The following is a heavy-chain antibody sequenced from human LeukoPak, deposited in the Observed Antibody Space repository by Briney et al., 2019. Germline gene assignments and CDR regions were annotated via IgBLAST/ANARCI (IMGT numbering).Heavy chain of an antibody. V-gene: IGHV3-7*01. CDR3: ARDLGSGWYSAFDI. D-gene: IGHD6-19*01. J-gene: IGHJ3*02. CDR2: IKQDGSEK. Sequence: PGGSLRLSCAASGFTFSSYWMSWVRQAPGKGLEWVANIKQDGSEKYYVDSVKGRFTISRDNAKNSLYLQMNSLRAEDTAVYYCARDLGSGWYSAFDIWGQGTMVTVSS. CDR1: GFTFSSYW.